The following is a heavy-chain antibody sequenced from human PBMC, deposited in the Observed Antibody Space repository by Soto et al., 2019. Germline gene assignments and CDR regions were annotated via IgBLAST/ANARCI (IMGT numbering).Heavy chain of an antibody. CDR2: IMPGSSHI. D-gene: IGHD3-9*01. V-gene: IGHV3-21*05. CDR3: AKDALRYFDWLITGVPDAFDI. CDR1: GFTFSIYS. J-gene: IGHJ3*02. Sequence: GGSLRLSCAASGFTFSIYSMNWVRQAPGKGLEWVSYIMPGSSHIFYADSVKGRFTISRDNAKNTLYLQMNSLRAEDTAVYYCAKDALRYFDWLITGVPDAFDIWGQGTMVTVSS.